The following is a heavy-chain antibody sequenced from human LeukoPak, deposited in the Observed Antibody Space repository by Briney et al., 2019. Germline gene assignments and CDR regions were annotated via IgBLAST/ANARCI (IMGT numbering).Heavy chain of an antibody. V-gene: IGHV3-48*03. Sequence: GGSLRLSCAASGFTFSSYEMTWVRQAPGKGLEWVSYISSSGNVRHYGDSVKGRFTISRDNAKNSLSLQMNSLRAEDTAVYYCAKDLFRWSFDYWGQGMLVTVSS. CDR2: ISSSGNVR. CDR3: AKDLFRWSFDY. J-gene: IGHJ4*02. CDR1: GFTFSSYE. D-gene: IGHD6-13*01.